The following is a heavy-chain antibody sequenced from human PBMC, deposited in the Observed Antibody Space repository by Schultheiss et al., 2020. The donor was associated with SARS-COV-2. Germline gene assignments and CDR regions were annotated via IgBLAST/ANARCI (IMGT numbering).Heavy chain of an antibody. CDR3: ARRSPNNWKSDY. CDR2: IYYSGST. V-gene: IGHV4-39*01. J-gene: IGHJ4*02. D-gene: IGHD1-20*01. CDR1: GGSISSSSYY. Sequence: SQTLSLTCTVSGGSISSSSYYWGWIRQPPGKGLEWIGYIYYSGSTYYNPSLKSRVTISVDTSKNQFSLKLSSVTAADTAVYYCARRSPNNWKSDYWGQGTLVTVSS.